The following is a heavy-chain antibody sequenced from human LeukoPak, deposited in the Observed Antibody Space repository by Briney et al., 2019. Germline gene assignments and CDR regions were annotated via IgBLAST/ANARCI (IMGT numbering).Heavy chain of an antibody. J-gene: IGHJ4*02. D-gene: IGHD3-9*01. CDR3: ARHGRDFDWLGRYKYYFDY. V-gene: IGHV4-59*08. CDR2: IYYSGST. CDR1: GGSISSYY. Sequence: SETLSLTCTVSGGSISSYYWSWIRQPPGKGLEWIGYIYYSGSTNYNPSLKSRVTISVDTSKNQFSLKLSSVTAADTAVYYCARHGRDFDWLGRYKYYFDYWGQGTLVTVSS.